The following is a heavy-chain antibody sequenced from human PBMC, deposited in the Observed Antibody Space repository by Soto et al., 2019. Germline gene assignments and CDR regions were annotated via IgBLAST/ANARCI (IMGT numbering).Heavy chain of an antibody. V-gene: IGHV4-59*01. CDR1: GGSIGSYH. CDR2: VYYTGTT. Sequence: LSLTCTVSGGSIGSYHWSWVRQPPGKGLEWIASVYYTGTTNYNPSLGSRVTISIDAPENQISLKLTSVTAADTAFYYCARDTVLTGMFDFWGQGTLVTVSS. CDR3: ARDTVLTGMFDF. D-gene: IGHD4-17*01. J-gene: IGHJ4*02.